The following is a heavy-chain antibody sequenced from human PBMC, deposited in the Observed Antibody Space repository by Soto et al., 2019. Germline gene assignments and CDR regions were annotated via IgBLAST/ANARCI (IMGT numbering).Heavy chain of an antibody. V-gene: IGHV4-39*01. D-gene: IGHD3-3*01. CDR3: ASLSYYDFWSGYFLDYYYYGMDV. CDR2: IYYSGST. CDR1: GGSISSSSYY. Sequence: SETLSLTCTVSGGSISSSSYYWGWIRQPPGKGLEWIGSIYYSGSTYYNPSLKSRVTISVDTSKNQFSLKLSSVTAADTAVYYCASLSYYDFWSGYFLDYYYYGMDVWGQGTTVTVSS. J-gene: IGHJ6*02.